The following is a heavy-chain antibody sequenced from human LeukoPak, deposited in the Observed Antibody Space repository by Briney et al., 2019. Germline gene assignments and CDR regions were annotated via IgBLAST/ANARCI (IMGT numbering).Heavy chain of an antibody. J-gene: IGHJ6*02. CDR3: AREKLLWFGEVLPYGMDV. CDR2: IYHSGST. CDR1: GGSISSNNW. V-gene: IGHV4-4*02. Sequence: SVTLSLTCAVSGGSISSNNWWSWVRQPPGKGLEWIGEIYHSGSTNYNPSLKSRVTISVDTSKNQFSLKLTSVTAADTAVYYCAREKLLWFGEVLPYGMDVWGQGTTVTVSS. D-gene: IGHD3-10*01.